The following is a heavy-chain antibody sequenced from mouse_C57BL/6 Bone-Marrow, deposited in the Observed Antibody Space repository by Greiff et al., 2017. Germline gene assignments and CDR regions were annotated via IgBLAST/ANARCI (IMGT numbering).Heavy chain of an antibody. CDR3: ARRGSYYGY. J-gene: IGHJ2*01. Sequence: VQLQQSGAELARPGASVKLSCKASGYTFTSYGISWVKQRTGQGLEWIGEIYPRSGNTYYNEKFKGKATLTSDKSSSTAYMELRSLTSEDSAVSFCARRGSYYGYWGQGTTLTVSS. CDR1: GYTFTSYG. CDR2: IYPRSGNT. V-gene: IGHV1-81*01. D-gene: IGHD1-1*01.